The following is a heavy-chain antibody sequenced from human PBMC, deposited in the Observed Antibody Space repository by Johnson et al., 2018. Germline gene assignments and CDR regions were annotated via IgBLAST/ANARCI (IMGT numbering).Heavy chain of an antibody. CDR3: AGEMGIIRANYYYYGMDV. Sequence: QVQLVESGGGVVQPGRSLRLSCAASGFTFSSYGMPWVRQAPGKGLEWVALISYDGSNKYYADSVKGRFTISRDNSKTTLYLQMNSLRAEDTAVYYCAGEMGIIRANYYYYGMDVWGQGTTVTVSS. D-gene: IGHD3-3*01. CDR2: ISYDGSNK. V-gene: IGHV3-30*03. CDR1: GFTFSSYG. J-gene: IGHJ6*02.